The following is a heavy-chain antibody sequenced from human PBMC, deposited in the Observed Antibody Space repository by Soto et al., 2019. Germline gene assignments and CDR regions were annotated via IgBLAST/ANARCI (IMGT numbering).Heavy chain of an antibody. CDR3: ARNPYYYDSSGYSGYYYYYGMDV. D-gene: IGHD3-22*01. V-gene: IGHV6-1*01. CDR1: GYSVSSNSAA. Sequence: SHTLSLTCAVSGYSVSSNSAALNWIRQSPSRGLEWLGRTYYRSKWYNDYAVSAKSRITINPDTSKNQFSLQLNSVTPEDTAVYYCARNPYYYDSSGYSGYYYYYGMDVWGQGTTVTVSS. CDR2: TYYRSKWYN. J-gene: IGHJ6*02.